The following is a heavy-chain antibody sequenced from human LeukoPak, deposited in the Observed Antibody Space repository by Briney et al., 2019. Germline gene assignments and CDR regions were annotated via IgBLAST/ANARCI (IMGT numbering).Heavy chain of an antibody. V-gene: IGHV3-53*01. CDR1: GFTVSSNY. CDR2: IYSGGST. J-gene: IGHJ4*02. D-gene: IGHD6-13*01. Sequence: GGSLRLSCAASGFTVSSNYMSWVRQAPGKGLEWVSVIYSGGSTCYADSVKGRFTISRDNSKNTLYLQMNSLRAEDTAVYYCARSSYSSSWYDYWGQGTLVTVSS. CDR3: ARSSYSSSWYDY.